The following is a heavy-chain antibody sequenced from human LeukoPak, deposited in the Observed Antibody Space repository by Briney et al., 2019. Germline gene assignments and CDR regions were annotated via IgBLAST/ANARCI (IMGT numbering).Heavy chain of an antibody. V-gene: IGHV3-74*01. Sequence: GGSLRLSCAASGFSFSVYWMHWVRQAPGKGPVWVSRIKTDGSITDYADSVKGRFTISRDNAKNSLYLQMNSLRAEDTALYYCAKDLRGHYYYYYMDVWGKGTTVTISS. CDR3: AKDLRGHYYYYYMDV. CDR1: GFSFSVYW. CDR2: IKTDGSIT. D-gene: IGHD5-24*01. J-gene: IGHJ6*03.